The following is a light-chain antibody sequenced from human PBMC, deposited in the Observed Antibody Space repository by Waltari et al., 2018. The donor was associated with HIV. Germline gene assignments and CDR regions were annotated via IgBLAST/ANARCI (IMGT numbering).Light chain of an antibody. CDR3: QSYDSNLSGL. CDR1: SSNIGAGYD. J-gene: IGLJ2*01. V-gene: IGLV1-40*01. CDR2: GNS. Sequence: QSELTQPPSVSAAPGQRVTISCTGRSSNIGAGYDVHWYQQFPGRAPKVVIYGNSNRPSGVPDRFSGSKSGSSASLVITGLQSEDEADYYCQSYDSNLSGLFGGGTKVTVL.